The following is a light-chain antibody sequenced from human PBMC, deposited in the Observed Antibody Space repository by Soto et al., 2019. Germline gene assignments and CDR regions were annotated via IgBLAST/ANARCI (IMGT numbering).Light chain of an antibody. CDR3: QQYNDWPPWT. J-gene: IGKJ1*01. Sequence: EIALKQSPGTLSLSPGERATLSCRASQSLSSSYLAWYQQKPGQAPRLLIYGASTRATGIPARFSGSGSGTEFTLTISSLQSEDFAVYYCQQYNDWPPWTFGQGTKVNIK. CDR2: GAS. V-gene: IGKV3-15*01. CDR1: QSLSSSY.